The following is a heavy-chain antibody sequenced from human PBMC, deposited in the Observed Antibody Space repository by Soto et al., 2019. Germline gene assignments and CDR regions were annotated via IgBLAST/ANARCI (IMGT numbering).Heavy chain of an antibody. D-gene: IGHD3-3*01. J-gene: IGHJ6*02. CDR1: GYTFTSYD. V-gene: IGHV1-8*01. Sequence: ASVKVSCKASGYTFTSYDINWVRQATGQGLEWMGWMNPNSGNTGYAQKFQGRVTMTRNTSISTAYMELSSLRSEDTAVYYCAIGLTIFGVVVGMDVWGQGTTVTVSS. CDR3: AIGLTIFGVVVGMDV. CDR2: MNPNSGNT.